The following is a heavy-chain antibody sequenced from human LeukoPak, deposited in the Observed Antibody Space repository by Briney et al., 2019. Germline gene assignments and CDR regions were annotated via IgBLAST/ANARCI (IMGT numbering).Heavy chain of an antibody. CDR2: IYTSGST. CDR1: GGSISSYY. D-gene: IGHD1-26*01. V-gene: IGHV4-4*07. CDR3: ARDFSGSYLGYFDY. J-gene: IGHJ4*02. Sequence: SETLSLTCTVSGGSISSYYWSWIRQPAGKGLEWLGRIYTSGSTNYNPSLKSRVTMSVDTSKNQFSLKLSSVTAADTAVYYCARDFSGSYLGYFDYWGQGTLVTVSS.